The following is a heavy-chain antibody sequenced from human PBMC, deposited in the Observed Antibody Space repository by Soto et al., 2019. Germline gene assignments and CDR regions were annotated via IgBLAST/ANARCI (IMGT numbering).Heavy chain of an antibody. J-gene: IGHJ4*02. Sequence: QVQLVASGGGVVQPGRSLRLSCAASGFTFSSYAMHWVRQAPGKGLEWVAVISYDGSNKYYADSVKGRFTISRDNSKNPLYLQMNSLRAEDTAVYYCSGSDFWSGYNDYWGQGTLVTVSS. D-gene: IGHD3-3*01. CDR1: GFTFSSYA. CDR3: SGSDFWSGYNDY. CDR2: ISYDGSNK. V-gene: IGHV3-30-3*01.